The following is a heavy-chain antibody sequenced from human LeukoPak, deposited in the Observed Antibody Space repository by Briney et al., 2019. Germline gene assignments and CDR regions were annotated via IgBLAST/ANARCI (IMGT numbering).Heavy chain of an antibody. D-gene: IGHD6-13*01. Sequence: GGSLRLSCAASGFTVSIYSLNWVRQAPGKGLEWVAYIGRSGDRTTKYADSVKGRFTISRDNAENSLFLQMDSLRAEDTALYYCARDEHHLVQGYYFDYWGQGTLVTVSS. CDR3: ARDEHHLVQGYYFDY. CDR2: IGRSGDRTT. V-gene: IGHV3-48*04. CDR1: GFTVSIYS. J-gene: IGHJ4*02.